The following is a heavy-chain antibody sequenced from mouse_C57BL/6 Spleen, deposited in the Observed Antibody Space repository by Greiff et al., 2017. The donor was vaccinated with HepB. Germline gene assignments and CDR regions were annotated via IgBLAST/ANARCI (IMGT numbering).Heavy chain of an antibody. CDR2: ISYDGSN. D-gene: IGHD1-1*01. J-gene: IGHJ2*01. V-gene: IGHV3-6*01. CDR3: ARVRVITTVVDYFDY. CDR1: GYSITSGYY. Sequence: EVQLQESGPGLVKPSQSLSLTCSVTGYSITSGYYWNWIRQFPGNKLEWMGYISYDGSNNYNPSLKNRISITRDTSKNQFFLKLNSVTTEDTATYYCARVRVITTVVDYFDYWGQGTTLTVSS.